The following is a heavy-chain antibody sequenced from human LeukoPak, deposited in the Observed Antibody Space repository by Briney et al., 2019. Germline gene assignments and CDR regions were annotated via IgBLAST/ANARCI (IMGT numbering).Heavy chain of an antibody. J-gene: IGHJ4*02. D-gene: IGHD2-8*01. V-gene: IGHV3-23*01. CDR3: AKDRSCTNDICHGDFDY. Sequence: GGSLRLSCAASGFTFSSYAVSWVRQAPGKGLEWVSSISGSGGSTYSADSVKGRFSISRDNSKNTLYLQMNSLRAEDTALYYCAKDRSCTNDICHGDFDYWGQGTLVTVSS. CDR2: ISGSGGST. CDR1: GFTFSSYA.